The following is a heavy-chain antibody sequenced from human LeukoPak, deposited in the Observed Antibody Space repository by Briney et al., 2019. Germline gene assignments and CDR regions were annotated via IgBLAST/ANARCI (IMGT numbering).Heavy chain of an antibody. D-gene: IGHD3-10*01. J-gene: IGHJ4*02. CDR2: INYSGST. V-gene: IGHV4-59*01. CDR3: ARGYYYGSGSYYTVAR. CDR1: GGSISSYY. Sequence: SETPSLTCTVSGGSISSYYWSWIRQPPGKGLEWIGDINYSGSTNYNPSLKSRVTISVDTSNNQFSLKLSSVTAADTAVYYCARGYYYGSGSYYTVARWGQGTLVTVSS.